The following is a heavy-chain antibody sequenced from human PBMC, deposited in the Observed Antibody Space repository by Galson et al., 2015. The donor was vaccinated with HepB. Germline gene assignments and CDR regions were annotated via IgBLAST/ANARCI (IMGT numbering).Heavy chain of an antibody. J-gene: IGHJ4*02. V-gene: IGHV3-23*01. D-gene: IGHD6-13*01. CDR2: ISGNGGRT. Sequence: SLRLSCAASGFAFSIYAMTWVRQAPGKGLEWVSGISGNGGRTHYGDSVKGRFTISRDNSKNTLYLQMNSLRAEDTALYYCAKAPPTGYSSSWYPYYFDYWGQGTLVTVSS. CDR3: AKAPPTGYSSSWYPYYFDY. CDR1: GFAFSIYA.